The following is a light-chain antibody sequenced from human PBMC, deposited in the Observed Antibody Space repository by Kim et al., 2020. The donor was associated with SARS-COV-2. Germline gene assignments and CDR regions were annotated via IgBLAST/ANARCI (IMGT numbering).Light chain of an antibody. Sequence: DVVMTQSPLSLPVTLGQPASISCRSSQSLVHSDGNTYLNWFQQRPGQSPRRLMYRVSNRDSGVPDRFSGSGSGTDFTLKISRVEVEDVRVYYGVQAAHWTAYAFGRGTKLEI. CDR2: RVS. CDR3: VQAAHWTAYA. J-gene: IGKJ2*01. V-gene: IGKV2-30*02. CDR1: QSLVHSDGNTY.